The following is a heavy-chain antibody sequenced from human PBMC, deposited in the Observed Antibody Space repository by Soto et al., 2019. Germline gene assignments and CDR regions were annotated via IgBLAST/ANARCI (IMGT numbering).Heavy chain of an antibody. J-gene: IGHJ4*02. CDR3: ARGAGGYSWRSPTFDS. CDR1: GFTVSNNY. V-gene: IGHV3-66*01. CDR2: IFSAGST. Sequence: EVQLVESGGGLVQPGGSLRLSCAASGFTVSNNYMTWVRQAPGRGLDWVSTIFSAGSTYYADSVRGRFTISRDNSKNTLYLQMNSLRAEDTAIYYCARGAGGYSWRSPTFDSWGQGTLVTVSS. D-gene: IGHD5-18*01.